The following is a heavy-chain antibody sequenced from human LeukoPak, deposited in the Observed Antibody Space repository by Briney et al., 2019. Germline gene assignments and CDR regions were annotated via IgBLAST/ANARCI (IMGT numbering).Heavy chain of an antibody. Sequence: PSETLSLTCTVSGGSISSYYWSWIRQPPGKGLEWIGYIYYSGSTNYNPSLKSRVTISVDTSKNQFSLKLSSVTAADTAVYYCARGFGGFGVVISWFDPWGQGTLVTVSS. CDR3: ARGFGGFGVVISWFDP. V-gene: IGHV4-59*01. D-gene: IGHD3-3*01. CDR1: GGSISSYY. CDR2: IYYSGST. J-gene: IGHJ5*02.